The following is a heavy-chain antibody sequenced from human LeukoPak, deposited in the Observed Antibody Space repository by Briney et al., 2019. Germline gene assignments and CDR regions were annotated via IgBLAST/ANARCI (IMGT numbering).Heavy chain of an antibody. V-gene: IGHV3-21*01. CDR2: ISSSSYI. CDR1: GFTFSSYR. J-gene: IGHJ3*02. Sequence: GGSLRLSCAASGFTFSSYRMNWVRQAPGKGLEWVSSISSSSYIYYADSVKGRFTISRDNAKNSLYLQMNSLRAEDTAVYYCARGSLRSPAFDIWGQGTMVTVSS. D-gene: IGHD3-3*01. CDR3: ARGSLRSPAFDI.